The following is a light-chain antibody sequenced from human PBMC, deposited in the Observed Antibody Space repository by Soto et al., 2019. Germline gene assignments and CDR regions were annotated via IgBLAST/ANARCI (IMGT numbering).Light chain of an antibody. CDR2: AAS. CDR1: QRISSF. J-gene: IGKJ1*01. CDR3: QQYYSYPLT. Sequence: AIRVTQSPSSFSASTGDRVTITCRASQRISSFLAWYQQKPGKAPNLLINAASTLQSGVPSRFSGSGSGTDFSLTISCLQSEDFATYYCQQYYSYPLTFGQGTKVEIK. V-gene: IGKV1-8*01.